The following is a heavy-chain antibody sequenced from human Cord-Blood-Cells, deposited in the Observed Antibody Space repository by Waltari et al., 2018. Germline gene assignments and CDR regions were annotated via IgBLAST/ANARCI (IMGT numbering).Heavy chain of an antibody. D-gene: IGHD1-26*01. CDR3: ARVGATTRFRFDY. Sequence: QVQLVQSGAEVKKPGASVTVSCKASGYTFTSYAMHWVRQAPGQRLEWMGWINAGNGNTKYSQKFQGRVTITRDTSASTAYMELSSLRSEDTAVYYCARVGATTRFRFDYWGQGTLVTVSS. V-gene: IGHV1-3*01. CDR2: INAGNGNT. J-gene: IGHJ4*02. CDR1: GYTFTSYA.